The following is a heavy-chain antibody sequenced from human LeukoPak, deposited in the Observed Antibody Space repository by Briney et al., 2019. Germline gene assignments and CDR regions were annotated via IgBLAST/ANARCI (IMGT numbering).Heavy chain of an antibody. V-gene: IGHV1-69*01. CDR2: IIPIFGTA. D-gene: IGHD4-11*01. CDR3: ATQTTMDAFDI. Sequence: SVKVSCKASGGTFSSYAISWVRQAPGQGLEWMGGIIPIFGTANYAQKFQGRVTITADESTSTAYMELSSLRSGDTAVYYCATQTTMDAFDIWGQGTMVTVSS. CDR1: GGTFSSYA. J-gene: IGHJ3*02.